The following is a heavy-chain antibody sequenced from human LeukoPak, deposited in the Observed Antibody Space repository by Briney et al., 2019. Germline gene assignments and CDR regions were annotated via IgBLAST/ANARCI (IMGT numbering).Heavy chain of an antibody. Sequence: SETLSLTCSVSGDSINSYYWSWIRQPPGKGLEWIGYIYYSGSTNYNPSLKSRVTISVDTSKNQFSLKLSSVTAADTAVYYCAREDSSGCYDYWGQGTLVTVSS. CDR3: AREDSSGCYDY. CDR2: IYYSGST. V-gene: IGHV4-59*01. D-gene: IGHD6-19*01. CDR1: GDSINSYY. J-gene: IGHJ4*02.